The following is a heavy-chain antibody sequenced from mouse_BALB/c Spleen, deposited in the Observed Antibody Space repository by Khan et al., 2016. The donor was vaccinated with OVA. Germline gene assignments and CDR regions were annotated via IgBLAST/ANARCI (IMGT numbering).Heavy chain of an antibody. CDR3: ARWATGYFDV. D-gene: IGHD3-1*01. V-gene: IGHV1-63*02. J-gene: IGHJ1*01. CDR2: IYPGGYFT. CDR1: GYTFTNYW. Sequence: QVQLQQSGGEVIRPGTSVKISCKASGYTFTNYWLGWVRQRPGHGLEWIGDIYPGGYFTNYNEHFKGKATLTVDTSSSTANMQLSSLTSEDSTVYVCARWATGYFDVWGAGTTVTVAS.